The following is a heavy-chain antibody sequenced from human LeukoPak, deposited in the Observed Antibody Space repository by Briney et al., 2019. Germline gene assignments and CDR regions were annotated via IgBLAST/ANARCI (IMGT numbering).Heavy chain of an antibody. Sequence: PGGSLRLFCAASGFTVSSNFMSWVRQAPGKGLEWVSVIYSGGSTYYADSVKGRFPISRDNSKNRLYLQMNSLRAEDTAVYYCASTPAGGYSYGYGYWGHGTLVTVSS. CDR3: ASTPAGGYSYGYGY. CDR2: IYSGGST. J-gene: IGHJ4*01. D-gene: IGHD5-18*01. CDR1: GFTVSSNF. V-gene: IGHV3-53*01.